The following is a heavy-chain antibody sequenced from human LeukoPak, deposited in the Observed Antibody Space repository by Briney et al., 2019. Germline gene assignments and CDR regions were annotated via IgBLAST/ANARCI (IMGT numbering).Heavy chain of an antibody. V-gene: IGHV3-23*01. D-gene: IGHD3-22*01. CDR3: AASPSITMIVVVIRYYFDY. J-gene: IGHJ4*02. Sequence: GGSLRLSCAASGFTFSSYAMSWVRQAPGKGLEWVSAISGSGGSTYYADSVKGRFTISRDNSKNTLYLQMNSLRAEDTAVYYCAASPSITMIVVVIRYYFDYWGQGTLVTVSS. CDR1: GFTFSSYA. CDR2: ISGSGGST.